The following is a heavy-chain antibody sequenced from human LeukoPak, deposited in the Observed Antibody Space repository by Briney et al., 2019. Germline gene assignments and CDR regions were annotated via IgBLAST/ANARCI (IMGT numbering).Heavy chain of an antibody. Sequence: GGSLRLSCAASGFTFNIYTMTWVRQAPGKGLGWVSAIGGSGVNTYYADSVKGRFTISRDNSKNTVYLQMNSLRAEDTAIFYCAKGYLTTAKFDFWGQGTLVTVSS. D-gene: IGHD4-11*01. J-gene: IGHJ4*02. V-gene: IGHV3-23*01. CDR1: GFTFNIYT. CDR3: AKGYLTTAKFDF. CDR2: IGGSGVNT.